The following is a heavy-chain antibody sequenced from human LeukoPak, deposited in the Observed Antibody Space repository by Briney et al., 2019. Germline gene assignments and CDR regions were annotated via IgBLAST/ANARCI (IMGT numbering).Heavy chain of an antibody. J-gene: IGHJ6*02. CDR3: ARDNPVDYYNNYGMDV. Sequence: SETLSLTCIVSGDSTSSFYWNWIRQSAGKGLEWIGRFYNSGNIKYNPSLKSRVTMSVDTSQKQFSLKLSSVTAADTAVYYCARDNPVDYYNNYGMDVWGQGRTVTVSS. V-gene: IGHV4-4*07. CDR2: FYNSGNI. CDR1: GDSTSSFY.